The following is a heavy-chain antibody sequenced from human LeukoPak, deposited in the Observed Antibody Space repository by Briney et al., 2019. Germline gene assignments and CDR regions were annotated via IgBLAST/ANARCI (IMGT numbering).Heavy chain of an antibody. J-gene: IGHJ4*02. Sequence: GGSLRLSCAASGFTFSNYWMHWVRQVPGKGLLWVSLINSDGSSTSYADSVKGRFTISRDNAKSALFLQMNSLRAEDTAVYYCAGDRGYVDYWGQGTLVTVSS. CDR2: INSDGSST. CDR1: GFTFSNYW. V-gene: IGHV3-74*01. CDR3: AGDRGYVDY.